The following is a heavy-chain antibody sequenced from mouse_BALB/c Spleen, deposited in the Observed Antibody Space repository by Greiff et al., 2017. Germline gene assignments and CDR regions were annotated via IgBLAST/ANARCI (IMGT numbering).Heavy chain of an antibody. CDR2: IWAGGST. CDR3: ARYYYGSSSFAY. V-gene: IGHV2-9*02. Sequence: VQLKESGPGLVAPSQSLSITCTVSGFSLTSYGVHWVRQPPGKGLEWLGVIWAGGSTNYNSALMSRLSISKDNSKSQVFFKMNSLQANDTAIYYCARYYYGSSSFAYWGQGTLVTVSA. CDR1: GFSLTSYG. D-gene: IGHD1-1*01. J-gene: IGHJ3*01.